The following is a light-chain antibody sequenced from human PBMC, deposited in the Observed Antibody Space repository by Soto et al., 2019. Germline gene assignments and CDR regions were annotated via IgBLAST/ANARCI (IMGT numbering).Light chain of an antibody. CDR1: SSDVGGSNF. CDR3: VSFTSSTTYV. V-gene: IGLV2-14*03. CDR2: DVA. J-gene: IGLJ1*01. Sequence: QSALTQPASVSASPGQSITISCTGTSSDVGGSNFVSWYQQHPGKPPKLIIYDVATRPSGVSNRFSGSKSGSTASLIISSLHTEDEADYYCVSFTSSTTYVFGSGTKLTVL.